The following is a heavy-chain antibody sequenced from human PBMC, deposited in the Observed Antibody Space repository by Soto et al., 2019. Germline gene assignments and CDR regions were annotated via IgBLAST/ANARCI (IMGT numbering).Heavy chain of an antibody. CDR2: INPNSGGT. D-gene: IGHD3-10*01. CDR1: GYTFTGYY. CDR3: AREGYYGSGSADY. V-gene: IGHV1-2*04. J-gene: IGHJ4*02. Sequence: ASVKVSCKASGYTFTGYYMHWVRQAPGQGLEWMGWINPNSGGTNYAQKFQGWVTMTRDTSISTAYMELRSLRSDDTAVYYCAREGYYGSGSADYWGQGTLVTVSS.